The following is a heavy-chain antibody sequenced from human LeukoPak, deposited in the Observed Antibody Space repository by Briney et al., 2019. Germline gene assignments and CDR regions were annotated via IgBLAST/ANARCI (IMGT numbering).Heavy chain of an antibody. Sequence: SETLSLTCNVSGGPISDYYWSWIRQPQGKGLEWIGCIYFRGPTNYSPSFQSRVSISVDTSKHQFSLRLTSVTAADTAVYYCARDRFYDNSGFRRLDFWGQGLLVTVSS. CDR1: GGPISDYY. D-gene: IGHD3-22*01. V-gene: IGHV4-59*01. J-gene: IGHJ4*02. CDR2: IYFRGPT. CDR3: ARDRFYDNSGFRRLDF.